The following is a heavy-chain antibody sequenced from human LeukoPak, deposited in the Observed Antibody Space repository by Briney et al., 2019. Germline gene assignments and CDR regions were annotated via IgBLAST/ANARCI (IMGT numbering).Heavy chain of an antibody. CDR3: ARRRGSAAFDY. Sequence: GGSLRLSCAASGFTFSSYSMNWVRQAPGKGLEWVSYISSSSSTIYYADSVKGRFTISRDNAKNSLYLQMNSLRAEDTAVYYCARRRGSAAFDYWGQGTLVTVSS. V-gene: IGHV3-48*01. CDR1: GFTFSSYS. D-gene: IGHD1-26*01. CDR2: ISSSSSTI. J-gene: IGHJ4*02.